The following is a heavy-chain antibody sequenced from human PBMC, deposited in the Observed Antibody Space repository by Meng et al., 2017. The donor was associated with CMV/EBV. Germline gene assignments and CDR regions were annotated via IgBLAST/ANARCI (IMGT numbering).Heavy chain of an antibody. CDR3: VRTNSGPRYDFDY. D-gene: IGHD1-1*01. J-gene: IGHJ4*02. V-gene: IGHV3-72*01. CDR2: SKNDPNTYTT. Sequence: SGFSLSDYSMDWVRQAPGKGLEWIGRSKNDPNTYTTEYAAAVRGRFTISRDASENSLFLQMSSLKAEDTALYYCVRTNSGPRYDFDYWGQGALVTVSS. CDR1: GFSLSDYS.